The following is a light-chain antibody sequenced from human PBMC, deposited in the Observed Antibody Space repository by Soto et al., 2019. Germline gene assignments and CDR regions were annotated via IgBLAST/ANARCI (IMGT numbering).Light chain of an antibody. V-gene: IGKV3-15*01. CDR2: AAS. CDR3: QQYDKWPRT. CDR1: QSVSSN. Sequence: VLTQTPDTLSLSPGDRATLSCRASQSVSSNLAWYQQRPGQAPRLLIYAASSRPTGIAARFSGGGSGTQFTLTISSLQPEDFAVYYCQQYDKWPRTFAQRGKVDI. J-gene: IGKJ1*01.